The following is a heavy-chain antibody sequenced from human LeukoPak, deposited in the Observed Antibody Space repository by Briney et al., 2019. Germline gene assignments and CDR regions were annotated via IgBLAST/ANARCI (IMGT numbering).Heavy chain of an antibody. D-gene: IGHD1-1*01. J-gene: IGHJ4*02. Sequence: SETLSLTCAVSGGSISSSNLWTWVRQPPGKGLEWIGEIYHSGTTNYNPSLKSRVTISVDKSKNQFSLKLNSVTAADTAVYYCARRQGTTLSFDYWGQGTLVTVSS. CDR2: IYHSGTT. CDR1: GGSISSSNL. CDR3: ARRQGTTLSFDY. V-gene: IGHV4-4*02.